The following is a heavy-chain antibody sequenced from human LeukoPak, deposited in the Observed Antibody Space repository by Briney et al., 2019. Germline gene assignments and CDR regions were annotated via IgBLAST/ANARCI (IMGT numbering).Heavy chain of an antibody. J-gene: IGHJ6*03. CDR3: ASSAATYYSYFYYYMGV. CDR2: IYSSGTT. CDR1: GGSMNSGNYY. Sequence: SETLSLTCRVSGGSMNSGNYYWSWIRQHPGRGLEWIGYIYSSGTTYYNPSLKSRVTISVDTSKNQFSLILSSVTAADTAVYYCASSAATYYSYFYYYMGVWGNGTTVTVSS. D-gene: IGHD6-25*01. V-gene: IGHV4-31*03.